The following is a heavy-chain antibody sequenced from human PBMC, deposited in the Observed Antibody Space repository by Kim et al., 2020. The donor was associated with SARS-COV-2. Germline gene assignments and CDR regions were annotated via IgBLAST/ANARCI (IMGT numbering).Heavy chain of an antibody. CDR1: EYTFTSYA. D-gene: IGHD3-16*01. CDR3: ARGGRGGNTWQREFDY. CDR2: INTNTGNP. V-gene: IGHV7-4-1*02. J-gene: IGHJ4*02. Sequence: ASVKVSCKTSEYTFTSYAMNWVRQAPGQGLEYMGWINTNTGNPTYAQGFTGRFVFSLATSVNTAYLQINSLQAEDTAVYYCARGGRGGNTWQREFDYWGQGTLVTVSS.